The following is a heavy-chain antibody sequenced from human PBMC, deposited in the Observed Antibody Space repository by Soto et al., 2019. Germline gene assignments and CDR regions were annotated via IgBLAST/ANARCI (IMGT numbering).Heavy chain of an antibody. CDR3: ARMGDGHSYGCFDY. V-gene: IGHV3-74*01. J-gene: IGHJ4*02. Sequence: GGSLRLSCAASGFTFSSYWMHWVRQAPGKGLVWVSRLNSDGSSIRYADSVKGRFTISRDNAKNTLYLQMNSLRADDTAVYYCARMGDGHSYGCFDYWGQGALVTVSS. CDR1: GFTFSSYW. CDR2: LNSDGSSI. D-gene: IGHD5-18*01.